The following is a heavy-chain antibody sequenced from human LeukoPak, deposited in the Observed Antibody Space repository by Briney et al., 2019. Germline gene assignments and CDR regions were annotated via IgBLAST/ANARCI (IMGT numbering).Heavy chain of an antibody. Sequence: KPSETLSLTCTVSGSSISSYYWSWIRQPPGKGLEWIGYIYYSGSTNYNPSLKSRVTISVDTSKNQFSLKLSSVTAADTAVYYCARVRITGTTTAFDYWGQGTLVTVSS. J-gene: IGHJ4*02. CDR2: IYYSGST. V-gene: IGHV4-59*01. D-gene: IGHD1-7*01. CDR3: ARVRITGTTTAFDY. CDR1: GSSISSYY.